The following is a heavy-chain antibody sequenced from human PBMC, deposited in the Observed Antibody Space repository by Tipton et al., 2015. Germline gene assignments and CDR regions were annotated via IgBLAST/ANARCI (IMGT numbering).Heavy chain of an antibody. D-gene: IGHD5-24*01. V-gene: IGHV4-39*07. CDR3: ARDLEHGMDV. CDR1: GASISRGSV. Sequence: TLSLTCTVSGASISRGSVWGWIRQPPGKGLEWIVSLYYNDNIYYNPSLQSRVAMSADTSRNQFSLTLNSVAAADTAVYYCARDLEHGMDVWGQGTTVTVSS. CDR2: LYYNDNI. J-gene: IGHJ6*02.